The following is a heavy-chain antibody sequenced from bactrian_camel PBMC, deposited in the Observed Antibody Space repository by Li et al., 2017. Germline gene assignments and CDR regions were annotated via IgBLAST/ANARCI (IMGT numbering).Heavy chain of an antibody. D-gene: IGHD2*01. CDR2: AYTSGGLT. CDR3: ALGTGAYCYDPRTPYQY. Sequence: QVQLVESGGGSVATGASLRLSCAVSSPIDNLYTLTWFHQAPGKEREGVANAYTSGGLTHYADSVKGRFAISKDNAKNALYLQMNSLKPEDTAMYYCALGTGAYCYDPRTPYQYWGQGTQVTVS. V-gene: IGHV3S63*01. J-gene: IGHJ4*01. CDR1: SPIDNLYT.